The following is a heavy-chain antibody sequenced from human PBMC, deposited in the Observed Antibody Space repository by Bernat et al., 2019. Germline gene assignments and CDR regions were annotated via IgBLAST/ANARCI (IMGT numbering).Heavy chain of an antibody. V-gene: IGHV3-49*04. CDR3: TRDGKNIPRDYYYYYYYMDV. CDR1: GFTFGDYA. Sequence: EVQLVESGGGLVQPGRSLRLSCTASGFTFGDYAMSWVRQAPGKGLEWVGFIRSKAYGGTTEYAASVKGRFTISRDDSKSIAYLQMNSLKTEDTAVYYCTRDGKNIPRDYYYYYYYMDVWGKGTTVTVSS. CDR2: IRSKAYGGTT. J-gene: IGHJ6*03. D-gene: IGHD2/OR15-2a*01.